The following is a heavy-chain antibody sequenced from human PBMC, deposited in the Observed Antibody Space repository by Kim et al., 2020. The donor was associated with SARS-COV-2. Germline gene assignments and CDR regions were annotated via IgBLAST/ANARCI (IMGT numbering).Heavy chain of an antibody. CDR3: ARLSLGGNHVSPNYFDP. V-gene: IGHV4-34*01. CDR1: GGSFIDYY. J-gene: IGHJ5*02. Sequence: SETLSLTCAVYGGSFIDYYWTWVRQPPGKGLEWIGDVDHTARTTYKASLKSRVSISLNTSKKQFSLKLTSVTAADTAVYYCARLSLGGNHVSPNYFDPWGQGTLVTVSS. D-gene: IGHD4-4*01. CDR2: VDHTART.